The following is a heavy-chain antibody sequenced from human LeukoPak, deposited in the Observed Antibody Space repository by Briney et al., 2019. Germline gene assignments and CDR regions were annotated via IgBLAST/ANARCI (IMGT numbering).Heavy chain of an antibody. V-gene: IGHV4-59*12. CDR1: GGSISGYY. Sequence: PSETLTLTCTVSGGSISGYYWSWIRQPPGKGLEWIGYIYYSGSTNYSPSLKSRVTISVDTSKNQFSLKLSSVTAADTAVYYCAREELFRMDVWGQGTTVTVSS. J-gene: IGHJ6*02. D-gene: IGHD1-7*01. CDR2: IYYSGST. CDR3: AREELFRMDV.